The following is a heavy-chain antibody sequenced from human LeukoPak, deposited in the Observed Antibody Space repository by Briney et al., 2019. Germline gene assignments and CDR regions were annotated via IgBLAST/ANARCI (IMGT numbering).Heavy chain of an antibody. Sequence: GRSLRLSCAASGFTFRSYGMHWVRQAPGKGLEWVAVIWYAGSNKYYADSVKGRFTISRDNSKNTLYLQMNSLRAEDTAVYYCARGGVLAYCGGDCHYDAFDIWGQGTMVTVSS. CDR2: IWYAGSNK. V-gene: IGHV3-33*01. CDR3: ARGGVLAYCGGDCHYDAFDI. J-gene: IGHJ3*02. D-gene: IGHD2-21*02. CDR1: GFTFRSYG.